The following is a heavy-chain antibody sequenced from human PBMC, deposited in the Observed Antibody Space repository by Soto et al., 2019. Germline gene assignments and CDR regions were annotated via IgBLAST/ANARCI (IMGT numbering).Heavy chain of an antibody. CDR1: GGSISSYY. CDR3: ATDSEVGYYFDY. V-gene: IGHV4-59*01. D-gene: IGHD1-26*01. J-gene: IGHJ4*02. Sequence: PSETLALTCTVSGGSISSYYCTWIRQPPGKGLEWIGYMYYSGTTNYNPSLKSRATISVDTSKNQFSLKLSSVTAADTAVYYCATDSEVGYYFDYWGQGALVTVSS. CDR2: MYYSGTT.